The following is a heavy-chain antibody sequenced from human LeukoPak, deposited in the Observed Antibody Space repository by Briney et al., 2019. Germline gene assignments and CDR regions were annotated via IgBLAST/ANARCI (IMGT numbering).Heavy chain of an antibody. CDR3: ARDRWEMATIVDY. Sequence: PGGTLRLSCAASGFTFSSYGMSWVRQAPGKGLEWVSYISSSSSTIYYADSVKGRFTISRDNAKNSLYLQMNSLRAEDTAVYYCARDRWEMATIVDYWGQGTLVTVSS. V-gene: IGHV3-48*01. D-gene: IGHD5-24*01. J-gene: IGHJ4*02. CDR1: GFTFSSYG. CDR2: ISSSSSTI.